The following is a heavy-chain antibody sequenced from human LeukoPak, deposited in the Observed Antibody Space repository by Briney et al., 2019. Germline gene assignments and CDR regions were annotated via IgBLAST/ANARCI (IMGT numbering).Heavy chain of an antibody. Sequence: GASVKVSCKASGYTFTTFEISWVRQAPGQGLEWMGWVNPNSGDTGYAQKIQGRVNLTRNTAIATAYMELSSLKSEDTAVYYCARVDTGLTYWGQGTLIIVSS. CDR2: VNPNSGDT. D-gene: IGHD2-8*02. J-gene: IGHJ4*02. V-gene: IGHV1-8*02. CDR3: ARVDTGLTY. CDR1: GYTFTTFE.